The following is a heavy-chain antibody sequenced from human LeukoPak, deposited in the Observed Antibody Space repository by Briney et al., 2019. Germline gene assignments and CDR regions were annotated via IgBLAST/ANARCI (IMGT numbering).Heavy chain of an antibody. D-gene: IGHD3-9*01. CDR3: ARGRIRYFDWLLPPPYFDY. V-gene: IGHV3-48*03. J-gene: IGHJ4*02. CDR2: ISSSGSTI. CDR1: GFTFSSYE. Sequence: PGGSLRLSCAASGFTFSSYEMNWVRQAPGKGLEWVSYISSSGSTIYYADSVKGRFTISRDNAKNSLYLQMNSLRAEDTAVYYCARGRIRYFDWLLPPPYFDYWGQGNPGHRLL.